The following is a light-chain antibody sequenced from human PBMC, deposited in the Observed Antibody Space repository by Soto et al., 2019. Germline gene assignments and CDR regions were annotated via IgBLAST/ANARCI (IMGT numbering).Light chain of an antibody. CDR3: SSYTSSSTVV. V-gene: IGLV2-14*01. J-gene: IGLJ2*01. CDR1: SSDVGGYNY. CDR2: DVS. Sequence: QSALTQPASVSGSPGQSITISCTGTSSDVGGYNYVSWYQQHPGKAPKLMIYDVSNRPSGVSNRFSGSKSGNTASLTISGLQAEDDADYYCSSYTSSSTVVFGVGTKLTVL.